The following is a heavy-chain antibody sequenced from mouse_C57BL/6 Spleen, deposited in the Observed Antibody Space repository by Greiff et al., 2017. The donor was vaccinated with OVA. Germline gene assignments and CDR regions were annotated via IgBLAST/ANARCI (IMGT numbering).Heavy chain of an antibody. D-gene: IGHD2-3*01. J-gene: IGHJ4*01. CDR3: ARSADGYILYAMDY. CDR2: IHPNSGST. V-gene: IGHV1-64*01. CDR1: GYTFTSYW. Sequence: QVQLQQPGAELVKPGASVTLSCKASGYTFTSYWMHWVKQRPGQGLEWIGMIHPNSGSTNYNEKFKSKATLTVDKSSSTAYMQLSSLTSEDSAVYYCARSADGYILYAMDYWGQGTSVTVSS.